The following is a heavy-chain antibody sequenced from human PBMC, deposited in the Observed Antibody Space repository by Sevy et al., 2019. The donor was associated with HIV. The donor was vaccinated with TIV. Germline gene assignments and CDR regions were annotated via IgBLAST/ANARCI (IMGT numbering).Heavy chain of an antibody. CDR2: IHYTGGT. Sequence: SETLSLTCTVSGGSISNSDSYWSWIRQPPGKGLEWIGYIHYTGGTYYTPFLKSRVAMSVDTSEKQFSLKLSSMTEADTAVYYCASKRGYNHGPFDYWGQGTLVTVSS. V-gene: IGHV4-30-4*02. CDR1: GGSISNSDSY. J-gene: IGHJ4*02. D-gene: IGHD5-12*01. CDR3: ASKRGYNHGPFDY.